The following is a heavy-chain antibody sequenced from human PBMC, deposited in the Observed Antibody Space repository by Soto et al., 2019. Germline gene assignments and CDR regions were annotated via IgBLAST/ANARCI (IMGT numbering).Heavy chain of an antibody. CDR2: INHSGST. J-gene: IGHJ6*03. D-gene: IGHD6-6*01. Sequence: SETLSLTCAVYGGSFSGYYWSWIRQPPGKGLEWIGEINHSGSTNYNPSLKSRVTISVDTSRNQFSLKLSSVTAADTAVYYCAVGVRRSSPGNYYYYYMDVWGKGTTVTVSS. CDR3: AVGVRRSSPGNYYYYYMDV. CDR1: GGSFSGYY. V-gene: IGHV4-34*01.